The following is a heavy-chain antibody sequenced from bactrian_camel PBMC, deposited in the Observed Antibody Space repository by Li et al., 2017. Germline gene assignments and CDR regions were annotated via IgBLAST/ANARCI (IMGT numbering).Heavy chain of an antibody. CDR2: IDSTGAK. V-gene: IGHV3S55*01. J-gene: IGHJ4*01. CDR3: AADWGIANCLAGSWSPADFDY. Sequence: HVQLVESGGGSVQAGDSLRLSCTASGFTSSRFCVGWFRMAPGKEREGVAAIDSTGAKRYASSVKGRFTISHDNVNNNLYLQMDNLKPEDTGMFYCAADWGIANCLAGSWSPADFDYWGRGTQVTVS. D-gene: IGHD7*01. CDR1: GFTSSRFC.